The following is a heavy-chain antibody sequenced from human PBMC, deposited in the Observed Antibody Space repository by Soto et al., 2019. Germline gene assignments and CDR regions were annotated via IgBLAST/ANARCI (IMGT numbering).Heavy chain of an antibody. Sequence: PSETLSLTCAVYGGSFSGYYWSWIRQPPGKGLEWIGEINHSGSTNYNPSLKSRVTISVDTSKNQFSLKLSSVTAADTAVYYCARAGGVYQPPNPYYFDYWGQGTRVTVSS. CDR1: GGSFSGYY. D-gene: IGHD1-26*01. CDR3: ARAGGVYQPPNPYYFDY. J-gene: IGHJ4*02. CDR2: INHSGST. V-gene: IGHV4-34*01.